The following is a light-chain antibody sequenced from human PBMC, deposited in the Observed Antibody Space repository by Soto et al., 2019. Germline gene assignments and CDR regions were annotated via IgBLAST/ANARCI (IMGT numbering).Light chain of an antibody. V-gene: IGKV3-20*01. Sequence: EIVLTQSPGTLSLSPGDRATLSCRASQSISSTYLAWYRQKSGQAPRLLIYAASSRATGIPDRFSGSGSGTDFTLTISRLEPEDFAVDYCQQYFASSWTFGQGTGMDIK. CDR2: AAS. CDR3: QQYFASSWT. J-gene: IGKJ1*01. CDR1: QSISSTY.